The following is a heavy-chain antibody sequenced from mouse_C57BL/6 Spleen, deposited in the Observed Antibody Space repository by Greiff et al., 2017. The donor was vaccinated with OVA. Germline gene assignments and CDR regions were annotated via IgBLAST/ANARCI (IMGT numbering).Heavy chain of an antibody. V-gene: IGHV1-22*01. J-gene: IGHJ1*03. CDR3: ARVTGTLYGYFDV. Sequence: EVQLQQSGPELVKPGASVKMSCKASGYTFTDYNMHWVKQSHGKSLEWIGYINPNNGGTSYNQKFKGKATLTVNKSSSTAYMALRSLTSEDSAVYYCARVTGTLYGYFDVWGTGTTVTVSS. CDR2: INPNNGGT. CDR1: GYTFTDYN. D-gene: IGHD4-1*01.